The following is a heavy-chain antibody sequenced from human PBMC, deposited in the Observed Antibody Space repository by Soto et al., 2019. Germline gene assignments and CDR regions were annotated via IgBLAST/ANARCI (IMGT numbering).Heavy chain of an antibody. V-gene: IGHV3-48*04. D-gene: IGHD3-22*01. CDR3: AKPPNYYDSSGYYDY. J-gene: IGHJ4*02. CDR1: GFTFSSYS. CDR2: ISSSSRTI. Sequence: GGSLRLSCAASGFTFSSYSINWVRQAPGKGLEWFSYISSSSRTIYYADSVKGRFTISRGNAKNTLYLQMNSLRAEDTAVYYCAKPPNYYDSSGYYDYWGQGTLVTVSS.